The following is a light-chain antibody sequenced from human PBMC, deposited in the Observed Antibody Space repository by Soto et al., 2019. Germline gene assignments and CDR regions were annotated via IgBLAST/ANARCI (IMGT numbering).Light chain of an antibody. V-gene: IGKV1-39*01. Sequence: DLQMTQSPSSLSASVGDRITITCRASQSISAYLNWYQHKPGKAPKLLIFAPSTLQTGVPSRFSGSGSRTHFTLTISSLQPEDFASYYCQQTFSSPYTFAQGTKLEI. CDR3: QQTFSSPYT. J-gene: IGKJ2*01. CDR1: QSISAY. CDR2: APS.